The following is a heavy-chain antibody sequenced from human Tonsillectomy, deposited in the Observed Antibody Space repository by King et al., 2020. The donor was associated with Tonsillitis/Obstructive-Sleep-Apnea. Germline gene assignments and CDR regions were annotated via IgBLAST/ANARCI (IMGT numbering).Heavy chain of an antibody. CDR2: IKSKSDGGTI. D-gene: IGHD3-10*01. Sequence: VQLVESGGGLVQPGGSLRLSCAASGFTFSHAWMSWVRQAPGKGLEWVGRIKSKSDGGTIDYTAPVKDRFTISRDDSKNRLDLQMNSLKTEDTAVYYCTARGGRYWGQGTLVTVSS. CDR3: TARGGRY. J-gene: IGHJ4*02. V-gene: IGHV3-15*01. CDR1: GFTFSHAW.